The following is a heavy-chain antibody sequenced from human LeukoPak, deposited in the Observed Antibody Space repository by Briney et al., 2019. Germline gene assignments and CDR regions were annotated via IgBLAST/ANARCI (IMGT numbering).Heavy chain of an antibody. J-gene: IGHJ4*02. D-gene: IGHD1-20*01. Sequence: PSETLSLTCTVSGGSISSSSYYWGWIRQPPGKGLEWIGSIYYSGSTYYNPSLKSRVTISVDTSKNQFSLKLSSVTAADTAVYYCASDKLTSTSYWGQGTLVTVSS. CDR1: GGSISSSSYY. CDR2: IYYSGST. V-gene: IGHV4-39*01. CDR3: ASDKLTSTSY.